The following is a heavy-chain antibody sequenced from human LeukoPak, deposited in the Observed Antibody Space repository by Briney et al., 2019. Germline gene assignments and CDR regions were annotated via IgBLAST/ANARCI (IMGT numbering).Heavy chain of an antibody. Sequence: ASVKASCKVSGYTLTELSMHWVRQAPGKGLEWMGGFDPEDGETIYAQKFQGRVTMTEDTSTDTAYMELSSLRSEDTAVYYCATGPYYDSSGKRFDYWGQGTLVTVSS. CDR2: FDPEDGET. CDR1: GYTLTELS. J-gene: IGHJ4*02. D-gene: IGHD3-22*01. V-gene: IGHV1-24*01. CDR3: ATGPYYDSSGKRFDY.